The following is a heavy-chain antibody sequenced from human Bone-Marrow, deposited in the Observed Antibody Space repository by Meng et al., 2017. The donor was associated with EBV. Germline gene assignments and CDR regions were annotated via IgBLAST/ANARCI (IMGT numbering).Heavy chain of an antibody. CDR3: ARGGRASARAGVGHDF. D-gene: IGHD6-6*01. V-gene: IGHV4-34*01. J-gene: IGHJ4*02. CDR1: GGSFSGYY. CDR2: IKHSGST. Sequence: QVQLQQWGAGLLKPSETLSLTCAVYGGSFSGYYWSWIRQPPGKGLEWIGEIKHSGSTNYNPSLKSRLTISVDTSKSQFSLKLSSVTAADTAVYYCARGGRASARAGVGHDFWGQGTLVTVSS.